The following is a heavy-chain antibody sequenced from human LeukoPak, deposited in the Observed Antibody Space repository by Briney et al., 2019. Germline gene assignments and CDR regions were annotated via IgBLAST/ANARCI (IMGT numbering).Heavy chain of an antibody. CDR3: AKPKIQGCSSKYNWFDP. D-gene: IGHD6-13*01. CDR1: GFTFSSYG. J-gene: IGHJ5*02. V-gene: IGHV3-30*18. CDR2: ISYDGSNK. Sequence: GRSLRLSCAASGFTFSSYGMHWVRQAPGKGLEWVAVISYDGSNKYYADSVKGRFTISRDNSKNTLYLQMNSLRAEDTAVYYCAKPKIQGCSSKYNWFDPWGQGTLVTVSS.